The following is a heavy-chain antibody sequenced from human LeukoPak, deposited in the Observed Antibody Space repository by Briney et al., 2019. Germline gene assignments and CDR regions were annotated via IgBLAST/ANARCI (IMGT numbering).Heavy chain of an antibody. D-gene: IGHD5-24*01. CDR3: ARSGRDGYRRKAFDI. Sequence: GGSLRLSCAASGFTFSSYWMHWVRQAPGKGRVWVSRINSDGSSTSYADSVKGRFTISRDNAKNTLYLQMNSLRAEDTAVYYCARSGRDGYRRKAFDIWGQGTMVTVSS. J-gene: IGHJ3*02. V-gene: IGHV3-74*01. CDR1: GFTFSSYW. CDR2: INSDGSST.